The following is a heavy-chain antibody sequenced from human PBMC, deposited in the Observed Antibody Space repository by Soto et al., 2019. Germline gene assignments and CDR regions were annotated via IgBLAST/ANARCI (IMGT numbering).Heavy chain of an antibody. CDR2: IYSGGTT. D-gene: IGHD3-22*01. CDR1: GFTVSSNY. CDR3: ARNGDSSDYRGWFDP. Sequence: EVQLVESGGGLVQPGGSLRLSCAASGFTVSSNYMSWVRQAPGKGLEWVSVIYSGGTTYYADSVKGRFTISRDNSKNTLYLKMNSLRAEDKAVYYCARNGDSSDYRGWFDPWGQGTLVTVSS. V-gene: IGHV3-66*01. J-gene: IGHJ5*02.